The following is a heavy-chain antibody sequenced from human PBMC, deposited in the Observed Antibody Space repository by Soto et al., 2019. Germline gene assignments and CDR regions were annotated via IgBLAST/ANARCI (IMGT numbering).Heavy chain of an antibody. J-gene: IGHJ5*02. V-gene: IGHV1-8*01. CDR2: MNLKSGNT. Sequence: ASVKVSSKASGFGFTSYDINWVRQATGQGLEWMGWMNLKSGNTGYAQKFQGRVTMTMDTSISTAYMELDSLRSDDTAVYYCARAAASLDPWGQGTLVTVSS. CDR1: GFGFTSYD. D-gene: IGHD6-25*01. CDR3: ARAAASLDP.